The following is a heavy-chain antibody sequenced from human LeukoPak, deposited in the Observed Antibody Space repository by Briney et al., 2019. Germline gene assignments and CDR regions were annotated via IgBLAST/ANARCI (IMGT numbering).Heavy chain of an antibody. D-gene: IGHD2-2*01. CDR2: ISASGGNT. Sequence: GGCLRLSCAASGFTFTNYAMSWVRHAPGKGLEWVSAISASGGNTYYADSVKGRFTISRDNSKNTLYLQINSLRAEDTALYYCAKEKLGYCISSSCYSTYYFDYWGQGTLVTVSS. V-gene: IGHV3-23*01. CDR3: AKEKLGYCISSSCYSTYYFDY. J-gene: IGHJ4*02. CDR1: GFTFTNYA.